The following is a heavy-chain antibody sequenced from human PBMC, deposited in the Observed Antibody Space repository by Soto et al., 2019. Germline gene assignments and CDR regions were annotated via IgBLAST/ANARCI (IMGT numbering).Heavy chain of an antibody. CDR3: ARAPSYDSSGYYPYYFAY. CDR1: GYAFKCRY. J-gene: IGHJ4*02. Sequence: GASVKISCKASGYAFKCRYMHSVRQAPEQGLEWMGWINPNSGGTNYAQKFQGWVTMTRDTSISTAYMELSRLRSDDTAVYYCARAPSYDSSGYYPYYFAYWGQGTLVTVS. V-gene: IGHV1-2*04. CDR2: INPNSGGT. D-gene: IGHD3-22*01.